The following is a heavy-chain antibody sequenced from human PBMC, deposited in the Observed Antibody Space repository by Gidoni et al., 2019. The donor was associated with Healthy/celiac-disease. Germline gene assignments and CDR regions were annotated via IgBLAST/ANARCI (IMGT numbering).Heavy chain of an antibody. Sequence: QLQLQESGSGLVKPSQTLSLTCAVSAGAISSGGYSWSWIRQPPGKGLEWIGYIYHSGSTYYNPSLKSRVTISVDRSKNQFSLKLSSVTAADTAVYYCARVTMFAAFDIWGQGTMVTVFS. V-gene: IGHV4-30-2*01. CDR3: ARVTMFAAFDI. J-gene: IGHJ3*02. D-gene: IGHD3-10*02. CDR1: AGAISSGGYS. CDR2: IYHSGST.